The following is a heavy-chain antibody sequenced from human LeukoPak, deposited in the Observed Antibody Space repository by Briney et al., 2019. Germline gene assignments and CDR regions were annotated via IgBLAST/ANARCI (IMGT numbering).Heavy chain of an antibody. D-gene: IGHD3-16*02. CDR3: AKDLLRLGELSLGPFDY. CDR2: ISGSGGST. J-gene: IGHJ4*02. CDR1: GFTFSSYA. V-gene: IGHV3-23*01. Sequence: QPGGSLRLSCAASGFTFSSYAMSWVRQTPGKGLEWVSAISGSGGSTYYADSVKGRFTISRDNSKNTLYLQMNSQRAEDTAVYYCAKDLLRLGELSLGPFDYWGQGTLVTVSS.